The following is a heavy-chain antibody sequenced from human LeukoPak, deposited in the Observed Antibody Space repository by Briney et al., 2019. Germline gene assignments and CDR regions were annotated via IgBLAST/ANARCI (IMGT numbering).Heavy chain of an antibody. V-gene: IGHV1-2*02. CDR2: INPNSGGT. CDR1: GYTFTGYY. J-gene: IGHJ4*02. D-gene: IGHD5-12*01. Sequence: ASVKVSCKVSGYTFTGYYMHWVRQAPGQGLEWMGWINPNSGGTNYAQKFQGRVTMTRDTSISTAYMELSRLRSDDTAVYYCARYDSGYDYRGIDYWGQGTLVTVSS. CDR3: ARYDSGYDYRGIDY.